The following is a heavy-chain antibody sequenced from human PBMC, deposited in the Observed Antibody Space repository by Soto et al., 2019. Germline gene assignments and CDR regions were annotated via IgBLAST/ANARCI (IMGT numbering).Heavy chain of an antibody. J-gene: IGHJ4*02. Sequence: EVQLLESGGGLVQPGGSLRLSCAASGFTFASYAMSWVRQAPGKGLEWVSTISGSGDNTFYADSVRGRFTISRDNSKITLYLQMNSLRAEDTAVYYCAKGRGYCSGGSCYSGYWGQGTLVTVSS. CDR3: AKGRGYCSGGSCYSGY. V-gene: IGHV3-23*01. CDR1: GFTFASYA. D-gene: IGHD2-15*01. CDR2: ISGSGDNT.